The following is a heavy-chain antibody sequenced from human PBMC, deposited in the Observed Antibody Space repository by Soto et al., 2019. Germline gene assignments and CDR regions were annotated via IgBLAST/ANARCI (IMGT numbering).Heavy chain of an antibody. J-gene: IGHJ3*02. Sequence: EVQLVESGGGLVQPGRSLRLSCAASGFTFDDYAMHWVRQAPGKGLEWVSGISWNSGSIGYADSVKGRFTISRDNAKNSLSLQMNSLRAEDTALYDCAKAISPQLWFGESGDFDIWDQGTKVTVSA. CDR2: ISWNSGSI. D-gene: IGHD3-10*01. CDR1: GFTFDDYA. CDR3: AKAISPQLWFGESGDFDI. V-gene: IGHV3-9*01.